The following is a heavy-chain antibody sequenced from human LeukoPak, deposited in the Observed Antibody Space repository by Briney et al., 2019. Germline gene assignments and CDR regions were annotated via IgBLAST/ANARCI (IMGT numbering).Heavy chain of an antibody. V-gene: IGHV3-7*01. Sequence: GGSLRLSCVASGFTFSSRDWMTWVRQAPGKGLEWVANIKQDGSEKNYVDSVKGRFTISRDNAKNSLYLQMNSLRAEDTAVYYCARQAEVLRFLEWSSSPYYYYYMDVWGKGTTVTVSS. CDR2: IKQDGSEK. D-gene: IGHD3-3*01. CDR3: ARQAEVLRFLEWSSSPYYYYYMDV. J-gene: IGHJ6*03. CDR1: GFTFSSRDW.